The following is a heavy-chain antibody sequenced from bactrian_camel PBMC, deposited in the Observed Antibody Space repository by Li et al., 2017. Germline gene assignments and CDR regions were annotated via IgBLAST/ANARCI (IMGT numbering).Heavy chain of an antibody. CDR3: AADERSGDSWSVWWMYNY. CDR1: GITASSYW. V-gene: IGHV3S25*01. J-gene: IGHJ4*01. CDR2: INSGGANT. D-gene: IGHD2*01. Sequence: QLVASGGGWVQPGESLRLSCVASGITASSYWMYWVRQAPGKGLGWVSAINSGGANTYYTDSVKGRLSISRDDAKNTVYLQMNSLKPEDTTIYYCAADERSGDSWSVWWMYNYFGQGTQVTV.